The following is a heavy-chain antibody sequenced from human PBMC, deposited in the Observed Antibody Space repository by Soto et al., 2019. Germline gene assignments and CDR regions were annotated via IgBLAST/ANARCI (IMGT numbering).Heavy chain of an antibody. J-gene: IGHJ5*02. V-gene: IGHV1-46*01. Sequence: QVQLVQSGAEVKKPGASVKVSCKASGYTFTSYYMHWVRQAPGQGLEWMGIINPSGGSTSYAQKFQGRVTMTRDTSTSTVYMELSSLRSEDTAVYYCARSYYYDSSGYEGFDPWGQGTLVTVSS. CDR2: INPSGGST. D-gene: IGHD3-22*01. CDR1: GYTFTSYY. CDR3: ARSYYYDSSGYEGFDP.